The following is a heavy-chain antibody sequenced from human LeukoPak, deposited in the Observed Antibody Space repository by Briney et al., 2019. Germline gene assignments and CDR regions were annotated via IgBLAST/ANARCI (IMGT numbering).Heavy chain of an antibody. Sequence: GGSLRLSCAASGFTFSSYAMSWVRQAPGKGLEWVSAISGSGSSTYYADSVKGRFTIFRDNSKNTLYLQMNSLRAEDTAVYYCAKDRYGDYIIDYWGQGTLVTVSS. V-gene: IGHV3-23*01. CDR2: ISGSGSST. J-gene: IGHJ4*02. CDR1: GFTFSSYA. D-gene: IGHD4-17*01. CDR3: AKDRYGDYIIDY.